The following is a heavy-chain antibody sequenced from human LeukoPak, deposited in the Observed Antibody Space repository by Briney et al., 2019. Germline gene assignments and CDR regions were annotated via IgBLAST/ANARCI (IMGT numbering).Heavy chain of an antibody. CDR3: ARVVGYSSSSGKVGYNYYMDV. D-gene: IGHD6-6*01. V-gene: IGHV4-39*01. CDR1: GGSISSNSYY. Sequence: PSETLSLTCTVSGGSISSNSYYWGWIRQPPGKGLQWIGSIYYSGSTYYNPSLKSRVTISVDTSKNQFSLKLSSVAAADTALYYCARVVGYSSSSGKVGYNYYMDVWGKGTTVTVSS. CDR2: IYYSGST. J-gene: IGHJ6*03.